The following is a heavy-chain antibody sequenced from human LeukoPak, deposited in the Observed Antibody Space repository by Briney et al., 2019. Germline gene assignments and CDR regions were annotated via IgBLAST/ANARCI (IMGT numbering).Heavy chain of an antibody. CDR2: IYYSGST. Sequence: PSETLSLTCTVSGGSISSSSYSWGWIRQPPGKGLEWIGSIYYSGSTYYNPSLKSRVTISVDTSKNQFSLKLSSVTAADTAVYYCAKVDCCSTSCYGWGGFDYWGQGTLVTVSS. J-gene: IGHJ4*02. CDR1: GGSISSSSYS. V-gene: IGHV4-39*07. CDR3: AKVDCCSTSCYGWGGFDY. D-gene: IGHD2-2*01.